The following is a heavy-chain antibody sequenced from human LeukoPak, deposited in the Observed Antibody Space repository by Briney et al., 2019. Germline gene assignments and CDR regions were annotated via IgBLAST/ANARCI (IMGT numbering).Heavy chain of an antibody. CDR1: GGTFSSYA. CDR2: IIPIFGTA. Sequence: SVKVSCKASGGTFSSYAISWVRQAPGQGLEWMGGIIPIFGTANYAQKFQGRVTITADESTSTAYMELSSLRSEDTAVYYCARVLDSGSGSYYSDYWGQGTLVTVSS. J-gene: IGHJ4*02. V-gene: IGHV1-69*13. CDR3: ARVLDSGSGSYYSDY. D-gene: IGHD3-10*01.